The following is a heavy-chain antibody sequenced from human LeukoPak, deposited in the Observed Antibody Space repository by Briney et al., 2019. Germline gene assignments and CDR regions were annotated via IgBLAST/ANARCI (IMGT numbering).Heavy chain of an antibody. CDR3: ARARYSSSWEGNY. CDR2: IWYDGSNK. Sequence: GGSLRLSCAASGFTFSTFAMHWVRQAPGKGLEWVAAIWYDGSNKYYADSVKGRFAISRGNSKNTLYLQMNSLRAEDTSVYYCARARYSSSWEGNYWGQGTLVTVSS. CDR1: GFTFSTFA. J-gene: IGHJ4*02. D-gene: IGHD6-13*01. V-gene: IGHV3-33*01.